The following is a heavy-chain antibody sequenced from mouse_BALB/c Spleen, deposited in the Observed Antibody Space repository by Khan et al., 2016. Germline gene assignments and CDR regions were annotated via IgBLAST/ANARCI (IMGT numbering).Heavy chain of an antibody. CDR2: INPDSSTI. V-gene: IGHV4-1*02. CDR1: GFAFSRYW. J-gene: IGHJ3*01. CDR3: ARVHDYGRLAY. D-gene: IGHD1-2*01. Sequence: EVKLLESGGGLVQPGGSLKLSCAASGFAFSRYWMSWVRQAPGKGLEWIGEINPDSSTINYTPSLKDQFIISRDNAKNPLYLQLSQVRSEDTAIYYCARVHDYGRLAYWGQGTPVTVSA.